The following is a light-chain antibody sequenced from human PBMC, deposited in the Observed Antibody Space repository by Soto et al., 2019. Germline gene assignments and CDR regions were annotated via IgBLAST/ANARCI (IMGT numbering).Light chain of an antibody. V-gene: IGKV1-5*03. CDR1: ESISSW. CDR3: QQYNSYSRT. Sequence: DIQMTQSPSTLSASVGDRVTITGRASESISSWLAWYQQKPGKAPKLLVYKASSLENEVPSRFSGSGSGTEFTLTISSLQPDDFATYYCQQYNSYSRTFGQGTKLEIK. CDR2: KAS. J-gene: IGKJ2*01.